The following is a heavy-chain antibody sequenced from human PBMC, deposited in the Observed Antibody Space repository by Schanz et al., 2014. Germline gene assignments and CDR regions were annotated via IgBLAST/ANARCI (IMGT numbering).Heavy chain of an antibody. V-gene: IGHV3-33*01. D-gene: IGHD4-17*01. CDR1: GFSLNTYG. CDR2: IWNNGVTK. J-gene: IGHJ4*02. Sequence: QVQMVESGGGVVQPGRSLILSCSVSGFSLNTYGIHWFRQPAGKGLEWVAVIWNNGVTKYYADSVRGRFTISRDRFQNTLYLRMSSLRAEDTAVYYCARPRFDYGEVDYWGRGTLVTVSS. CDR3: ARPRFDYGEVDY.